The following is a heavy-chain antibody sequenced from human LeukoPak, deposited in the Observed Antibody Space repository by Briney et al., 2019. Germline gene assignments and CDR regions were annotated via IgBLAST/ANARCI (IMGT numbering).Heavy chain of an antibody. V-gene: IGHV3-15*01. CDR1: GINFRKPW. CDR3: TTLLQPK. CDR2: IKSKTDGGTT. Sequence: GSLRTFLGGSGINFRKPWINLVRQASGEGLEWVGRIKSKTDGGTTDYAAPVKGRFTISRDDSKNTLYLQMNSLKTEDTAVYYCTTLLQPKWGQGTLVTVSS. J-gene: IGHJ4*02. D-gene: IGHD1-1*01.